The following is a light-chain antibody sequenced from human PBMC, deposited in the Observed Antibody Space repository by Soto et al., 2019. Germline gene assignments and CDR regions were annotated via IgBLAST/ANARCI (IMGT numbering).Light chain of an antibody. J-gene: IGKJ1*01. CDR3: QQYYSTPPT. Sequence: DIVMTQSPDSLAVSLGERATINCKSSQSVLYSSNNKNYLAWYQQKPGQPPKLLIYWASTRESGVPDRFSGSGSGTDFTLTISSLQGEDVAVYYGQQYYSTPPTFGQGTKVEIK. CDR1: QSVLYSSNNKNY. CDR2: WAS. V-gene: IGKV4-1*01.